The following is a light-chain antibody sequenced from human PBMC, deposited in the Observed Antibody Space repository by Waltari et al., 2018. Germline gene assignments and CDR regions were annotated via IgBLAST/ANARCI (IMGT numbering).Light chain of an antibody. Sequence: EIVMTQSPATLSLSPGERATPSCRTSQSVNSDLAWYQPKPGQAHSLLIYGASTRATGVPLRFSGSGSGAEFTLTISSLQSEDLAIYHCQQYNKWPPTFGGGTKVEIK. V-gene: IGKV3-15*01. CDR3: QQYNKWPPT. J-gene: IGKJ4*01. CDR1: QSVNSD. CDR2: GAS.